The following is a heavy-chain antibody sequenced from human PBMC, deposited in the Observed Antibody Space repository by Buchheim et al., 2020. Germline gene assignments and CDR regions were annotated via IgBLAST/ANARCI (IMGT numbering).Heavy chain of an antibody. CDR1: GFTFSSYE. CDR2: ISSSGSTI. D-gene: IGHD4-17*01. Sequence: EVQLVESGGGLVQPGGSLRLSCAASGFTFSSYEMNWVRQAPGKGLEWGSYISSSGSTIYYADSGTGRFTLSRDNAKNSLYTQMSSLRAEDTAVYYCARGPLYGDYNVGMDVWGQGTT. J-gene: IGHJ6*02. CDR3: ARGPLYGDYNVGMDV. V-gene: IGHV3-48*03.